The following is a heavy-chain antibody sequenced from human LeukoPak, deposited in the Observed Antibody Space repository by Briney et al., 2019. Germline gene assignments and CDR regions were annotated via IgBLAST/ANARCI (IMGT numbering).Heavy chain of an antibody. CDR3: AGVPWHYDTSGYYLNAFDI. V-gene: IGHV4-4*07. Sequence: SETLSLTCTVSGASIIGYHWSWIRQPAGKGVQWIGRIYPSGSDYNPSLKSRVTISVDKSKNQFSLKLRSVTAADTAVYYCAGVPWHYDTSGYYLNAFDIWGQGTVVTVSS. CDR1: GASIIGYH. CDR2: IYPSGS. J-gene: IGHJ3*02. D-gene: IGHD3-22*01.